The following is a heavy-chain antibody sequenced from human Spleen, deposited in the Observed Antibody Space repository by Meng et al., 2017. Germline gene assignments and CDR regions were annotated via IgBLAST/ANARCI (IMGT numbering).Heavy chain of an antibody. CDR2: INTDATIT. D-gene: IGHD6-19*01. Sequence: GESLKISCAASGFTFSSYNMHWVRQTPGEGLVWVSRINTDATITTYADSVKGRFTISRDDAKNSLYLQMNSLRAEDTAVYYCARELQQWLVRYYYYGMDVWGRGTTVTVSS. CDR1: GFTFSSYN. V-gene: IGHV3-74*03. J-gene: IGHJ6*01. CDR3: ARELQQWLVRYYYYGMDV.